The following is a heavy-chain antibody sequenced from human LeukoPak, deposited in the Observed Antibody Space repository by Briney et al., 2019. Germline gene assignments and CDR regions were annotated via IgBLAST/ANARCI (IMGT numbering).Heavy chain of an antibody. D-gene: IGHD2-15*01. CDR1: GGSFSGYY. CDR3: AREGTSGYCSGGSCLGEFDY. V-gene: IGHV4-34*01. J-gene: IGHJ4*02. Sequence: SETLSLTCAVYGGSFSGYYWSWIRQPPGKWLEWIGEINHSGSTNYNPSLKSRVTISVDTSKNQFSLKLSSVTAADTAVYYCAREGTSGYCSGGSCLGEFDYWGQGTLVTVSS. CDR2: INHSGST.